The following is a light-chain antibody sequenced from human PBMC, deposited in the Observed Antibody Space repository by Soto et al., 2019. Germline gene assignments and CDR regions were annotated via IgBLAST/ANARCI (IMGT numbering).Light chain of an antibody. CDR3: SSYAGSKNYVV. Sequence: QSALTQPPSASGSPGQSVTISCTGTSSDVGGYNYVSWYRQHPGKAPKLMTYEVSKRPSGVPDRFSGSKSGNTASLTVSGLQAEDEADYYCSSYAGSKNYVVFGGGTKVTVL. V-gene: IGLV2-8*01. CDR2: EVS. CDR1: SSDVGGYNY. J-gene: IGLJ2*01.